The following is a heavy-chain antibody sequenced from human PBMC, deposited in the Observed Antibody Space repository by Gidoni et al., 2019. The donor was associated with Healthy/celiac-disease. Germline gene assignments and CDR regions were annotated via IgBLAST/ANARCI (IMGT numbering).Heavy chain of an antibody. CDR3: ANPRHEFRDNARLFQH. CDR2: ISGSGCST. CDR1: GFTFRSSA. V-gene: IGHV3-23*01. D-gene: IGHD1-1*01. J-gene: IGHJ1*01. Sequence: EGQRLEAGGGGVQPGGSLRLSCEASGFTFRSSAMIWVRQAPGKGLVCVSAISGSGCSTYYADSVKGRFTISRDNSPNPLYLQMNSLRAEDTAVYYCANPRHEFRDNARLFQHWGQGTLVTVSS.